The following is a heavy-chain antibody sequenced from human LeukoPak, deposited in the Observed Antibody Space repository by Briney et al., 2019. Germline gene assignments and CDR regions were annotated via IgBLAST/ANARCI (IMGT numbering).Heavy chain of an antibody. Sequence: NPSQTLSLTCTVSGDSISSGGYSWSWIRQPPGKGLEWIGYIWPSGTTYYNPSLKSRVTISVDRSKNQFSLKLSSVTAADTAVYYCARSYDSSAYWDYWGQGTLVTVSS. V-gene: IGHV4-30-2*01. D-gene: IGHD3-22*01. J-gene: IGHJ4*02. CDR3: ARSYDSSAYWDY. CDR2: IWPSGTT. CDR1: GDSISSGGYS.